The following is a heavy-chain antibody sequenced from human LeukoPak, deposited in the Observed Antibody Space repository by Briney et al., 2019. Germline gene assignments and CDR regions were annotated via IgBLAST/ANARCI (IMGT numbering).Heavy chain of an antibody. CDR2: ITPNNDRP. CDR1: GYTFTLYY. Sequence: SVKVSCKMSGYTFTLYYIQWVRQAPGQGLEWMGVITPNNDRPTYAQKCQGTLTVTMDTATSTVYIELSSLGSDDTAMYYCARDLIQVWYRVGRFDYWGQGTLVSVSS. J-gene: IGHJ4*02. D-gene: IGHD5-18*01. V-gene: IGHV1-46*01. CDR3: ARDLIQVWYRVGRFDY.